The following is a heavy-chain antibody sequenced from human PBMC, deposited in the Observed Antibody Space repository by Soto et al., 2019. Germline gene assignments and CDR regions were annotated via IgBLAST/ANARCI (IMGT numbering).Heavy chain of an antibody. CDR3: ARTDRDFYGLDV. CDR2: ISAAGDP. J-gene: IGHJ6*02. Sequence: EVQLVESGGGLVQPGGSLRLSCAASGFTFRNSDMHWVRQGTGKGLEWVSGISAAGDPDYADSVEGRFTISRENAQNSFFLQMNSLRVGDTAVYYGARTDRDFYGLDVWGQGTTVIVSS. CDR1: GFTFRNSD. V-gene: IGHV3-13*05.